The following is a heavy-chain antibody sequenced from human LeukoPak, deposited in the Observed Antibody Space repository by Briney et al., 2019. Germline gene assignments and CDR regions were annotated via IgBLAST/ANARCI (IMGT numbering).Heavy chain of an antibody. CDR2: ISAYNGNT. V-gene: IGHV1-18*01. J-gene: IGHJ6*02. Sequence: VALVKVSCKASGYTFTSYGISWVRQAPGQGLEWMGWISAYNGNTNYAQKLQGRVTMTTDTSTSTAYVELRSLRSDDTAVYYCARAEVVGSGYYYYGMDVWGQGTTVTVSS. D-gene: IGHD3-10*01. CDR3: ARAEVVGSGYYYYGMDV. CDR1: GYTFTSYG.